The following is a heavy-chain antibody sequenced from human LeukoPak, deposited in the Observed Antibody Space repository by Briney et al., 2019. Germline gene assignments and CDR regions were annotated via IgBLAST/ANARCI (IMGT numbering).Heavy chain of an antibody. CDR3: ARAREFLEWLPHYYFDY. D-gene: IGHD3-3*01. V-gene: IGHV1-46*01. CDR2: INPSGGST. J-gene: IGHJ4*02. Sequence: ASVKVSCKASGGTFSSYAISWVRQAPGQGLEWMGIINPSGGSTSYAQKFQGRVTMTRDTSTSTVYMELSSLRSEDTAVYYCARAREFLEWLPHYYFDYWGQGTLVTVSS. CDR1: GGTFSSYA.